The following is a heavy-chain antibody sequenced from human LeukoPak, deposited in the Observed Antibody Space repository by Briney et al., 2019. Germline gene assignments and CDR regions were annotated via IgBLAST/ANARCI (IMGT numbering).Heavy chain of an antibody. V-gene: IGHV3-73*01. D-gene: IGHD3-22*01. Sequence: GGSLRLSCAASGFTFSRNAMNWVRQAPGKGLEWVGRIRSKANNYATTDVASVRGRFTISRDDSKNTAYLQMNSLKTEDTAVYYCTRPSFDSSVSGVVYWGQGTLVTVSS. CDR2: IRSKANNYAT. J-gene: IGHJ4*02. CDR3: TRPSFDSSVSGVVY. CDR1: GFTFSRNA.